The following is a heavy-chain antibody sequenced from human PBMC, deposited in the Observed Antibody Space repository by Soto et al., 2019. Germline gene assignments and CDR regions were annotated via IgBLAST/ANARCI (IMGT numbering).Heavy chain of an antibody. CDR3: TRDDAHCNGGRCYGVPMAV. J-gene: IGHJ6*04. CDR1: GFSVSSKY. CDR2: IQSGGST. Sequence: EVQLVESGGGLVQPGGSLRLSCAASGFSVSSKYMSWVRQAPGKGLEWVSLIQSGGSTYYAGSVKGRFTIYRDNSENTLFLQMKSLGVEDTAVYYCTRDDAHCNGGRCYGVPMAVWGKGTTVTVSA. D-gene: IGHD2-15*01. V-gene: IGHV3-66*01.